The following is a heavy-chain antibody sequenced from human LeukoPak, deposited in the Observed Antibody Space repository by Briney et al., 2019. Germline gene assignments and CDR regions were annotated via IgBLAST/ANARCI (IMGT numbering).Heavy chain of an antibody. V-gene: IGHV3-11*06. CDR1: GFTFSDYY. CDR3: ARDLLGYSSGRLHASDAFDI. J-gene: IGHJ3*02. D-gene: IGHD6-19*01. Sequence: PGGSLRLSCAASGFTFSDYYMSWIRQAPGKGLEWVSYISSSSSYTNYADSVKGRFTISRDNAKNSLYLQMNSLRAEDTAVYYCARDLLGYSSGRLHASDAFDIWGQGTMVTVSS. CDR2: ISSSSSYT.